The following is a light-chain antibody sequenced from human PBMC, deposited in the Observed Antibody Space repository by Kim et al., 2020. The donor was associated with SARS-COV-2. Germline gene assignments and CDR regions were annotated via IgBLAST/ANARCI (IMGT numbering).Light chain of an antibody. CDR2: GAS. CDR1: QDIRNY. CDR3: QQYNNFPIT. Sequence: DIQMTQSPSSLSASVGDRVTITCRASQDIRNYLAWFQQKPGKAPKSLIYGASSLQIGVPSRFSGSGSGRDFTLTITSLYPEDFASYYCQQYNNFPITFGQGTRLEIK. V-gene: IGKV1-16*01. J-gene: IGKJ5*01.